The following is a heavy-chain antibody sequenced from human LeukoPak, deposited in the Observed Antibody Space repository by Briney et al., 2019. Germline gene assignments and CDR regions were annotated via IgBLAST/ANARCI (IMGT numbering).Heavy chain of an antibody. J-gene: IGHJ4*02. CDR1: GFTFSSYA. CDR2: ISGSGGST. V-gene: IGHV3-23*01. CDR3: AKLIWGATTAFDY. D-gene: IGHD1-26*01. Sequence: GGSLRLSCAASGFTFSSYAMSWVRQAPGKGLEWVSAISGSGGSTDYADSVKGRFTISRDNSKNTLYLQMNSLRAEDTAVYYCAKLIWGATTAFDYWGQGTLVTVSS.